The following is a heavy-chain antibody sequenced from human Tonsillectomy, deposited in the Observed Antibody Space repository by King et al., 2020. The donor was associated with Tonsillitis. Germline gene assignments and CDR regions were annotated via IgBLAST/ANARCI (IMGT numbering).Heavy chain of an antibody. CDR3: ARVHQAFHPVIDY. CDR1: GGSISRGGYY. Sequence: QLQESGPGLVKPSQTLSLTCTVSGGSISRGGYYWSWIRQHPGKGLEWIGYIYYSGSTYYNPSLQSRITISVDTSKNQFSLKVSSVTAADTAVYHCARVHQAFHPVIDYWGQGTLVTVSS. J-gene: IGHJ4*02. V-gene: IGHV4-31*03. CDR2: IYYSGST.